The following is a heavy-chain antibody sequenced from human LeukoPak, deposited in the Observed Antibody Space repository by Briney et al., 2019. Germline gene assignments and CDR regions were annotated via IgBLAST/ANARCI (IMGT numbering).Heavy chain of an antibody. CDR3: ARKVYGVVAYYWYFDL. D-gene: IGHD2-15*01. J-gene: IGHJ2*01. CDR2: INHSGST. Sequence: PSETLSLTRAVYGGSFSGYYWSWIRQPPGKGLEWIGEINHSGSTNYNPSLKSRVTISVDTSKNQFSLKLSSVTAADTAVYYCARKVYGVVAYYWYFDLWGRGTLVTVSS. V-gene: IGHV4-34*01. CDR1: GGSFSGYY.